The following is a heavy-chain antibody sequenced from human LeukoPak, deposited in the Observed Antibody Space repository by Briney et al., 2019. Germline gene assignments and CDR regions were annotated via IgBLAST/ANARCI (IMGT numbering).Heavy chain of an antibody. V-gene: IGHV3-66*01. D-gene: IGHD6-13*01. Sequence: GGSLRLSCAASGFSINHYYMTWIRQTPGKGLDWVSVIYTGGSTNYGDSVKGRFTISRDNSKNSLYLQMNSLRAEDTAVYYCARVAAAAPNYWGQGTLVTVSS. J-gene: IGHJ4*02. CDR2: IYTGGST. CDR1: GFSINHYY. CDR3: ARVAAAAPNY.